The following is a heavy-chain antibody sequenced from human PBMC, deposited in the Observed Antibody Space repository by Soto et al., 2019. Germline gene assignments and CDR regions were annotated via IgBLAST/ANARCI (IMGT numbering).Heavy chain of an antibody. CDR2: ITTSGGNT. CDR3: AGRYCTNGVCYTIYYYYIDV. Sequence: EVQLLESGGGLVQPGGSLRLSCAASGFTFSTYAMSWVRQAPGKGLEWVSTITTSGGNTYYADSVQGRFTISRDNSKNTLYLQMKSLRAEHTAVYYCAGRYCTNGVCYTIYYYYIDVWGKGTTVTVSS. J-gene: IGHJ6*03. CDR1: GFTFSTYA. D-gene: IGHD2-8*01. V-gene: IGHV3-23*01.